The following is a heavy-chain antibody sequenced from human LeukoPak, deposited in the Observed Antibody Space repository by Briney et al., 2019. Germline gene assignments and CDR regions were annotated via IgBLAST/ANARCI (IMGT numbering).Heavy chain of an antibody. D-gene: IGHD3-3*02. CDR2: ISGSGGST. J-gene: IGHJ6*02. V-gene: IGHV3-23*01. CDR3: TKGSHLDV. CDR1: GFTFSSYA. Sequence: GGSLRLSCAASGFTFSSYAMSWVRQAPGKGLEWVSAISGSGGSTYYADSVTGRFTISRDNSRSTLYLQMNSLRAEDTAVYYCTKGSHLDVWGQGTMVTVSS.